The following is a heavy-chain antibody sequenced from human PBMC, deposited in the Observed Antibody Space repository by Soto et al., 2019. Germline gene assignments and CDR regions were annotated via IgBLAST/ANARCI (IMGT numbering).Heavy chain of an antibody. CDR3: AKDRIPARSYYHYGTDV. V-gene: IGHV3-23*01. CDR1: GFTFSSYA. Sequence: GGSLRLSCAASGFTFSSYAMSWVRQAPGKGLEWVSAISGSGGSTYYADSVKGRFTISRDNSKNTLYLQMNSLRAEDTAVYYCAKDRIPARSYYHYGTDVWGQGTTVTVCS. D-gene: IGHD6-6*01. CDR2: ISGSGGST. J-gene: IGHJ6*02.